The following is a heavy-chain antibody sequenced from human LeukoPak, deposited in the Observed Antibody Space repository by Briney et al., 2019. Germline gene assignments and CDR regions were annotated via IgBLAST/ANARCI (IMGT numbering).Heavy chain of an antibody. D-gene: IGHD3-3*01. CDR2: IRSKAYGGTT. Sequence: GGSLRLSCTASGITFGDYAMSWVRQAPGKGLEWVGFIRSKAYGGTTEYAASVAGRFTISRDDSKSIAYLQMKSLKTEDTAVYYCTRGGRFSDYWGQGTLVTVSS. CDR1: GITFGDYA. CDR3: TRGGRFSDY. V-gene: IGHV3-49*04. J-gene: IGHJ4*02.